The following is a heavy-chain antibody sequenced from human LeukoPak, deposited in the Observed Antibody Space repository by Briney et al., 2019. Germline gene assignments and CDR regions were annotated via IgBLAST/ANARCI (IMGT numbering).Heavy chain of an antibody. D-gene: IGHD1-1*01. J-gene: IGHJ5*02. CDR3: ARGYDWFDP. CDR1: GFTLSSYW. Sequence: GGSLRLSCSASGFTLSSYWMHWVRPAPGKGLVWVSRINTDGSIKSYADSVKGRFTISRDNAKNTLYLQMNSLRVEDTAVYYCARGYDWFDPWGQGTLVTVSS. V-gene: IGHV3-74*01. CDR2: INTDGSIK.